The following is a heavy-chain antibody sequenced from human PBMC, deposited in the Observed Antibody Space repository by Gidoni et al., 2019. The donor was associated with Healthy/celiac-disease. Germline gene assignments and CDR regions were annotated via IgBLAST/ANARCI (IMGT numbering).Heavy chain of an antibody. CDR2: IYYSGST. Sequence: WIRQPPGKGLEWIGYIYYSGSTNYNPSLKSRVTISVDTSKNQFSLKLSSVTAADTAVYYCARGRETPSSSWYRNYYYGMDVWGQGTTVTVSS. D-gene: IGHD6-13*01. J-gene: IGHJ6*02. V-gene: IGHV4-59*01. CDR3: ARGRETPSSSWYRNYYYGMDV.